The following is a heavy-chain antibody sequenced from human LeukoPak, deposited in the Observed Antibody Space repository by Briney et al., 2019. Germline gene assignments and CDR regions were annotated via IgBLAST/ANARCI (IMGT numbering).Heavy chain of an antibody. V-gene: IGHV4-30-4*08. CDR3: ARDLLYSSPGFDY. J-gene: IGHJ4*02. CDR1: GFSFSSYEMN. Sequence: LRLSCAASGFSFSSYEMNWIRQPPGKGLEWIGYIYYSGSTYYNPSLKSRVTISVDTSKNQFSLKLSSVTAADTAVYYCARDLLYSSPGFDYWGQGTLVTVSS. CDR2: IYYSGST. D-gene: IGHD6-13*01.